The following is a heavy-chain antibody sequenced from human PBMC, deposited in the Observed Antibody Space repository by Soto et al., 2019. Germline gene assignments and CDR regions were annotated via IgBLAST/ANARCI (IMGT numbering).Heavy chain of an antibody. V-gene: IGHV1-3*01. CDR1: GYTFTSYT. CDR3: ARGGGWVGEASFDS. CDR2: INAGNGRE. J-gene: IGHJ4*02. D-gene: IGHD3-10*01. Sequence: QVQLEQSGAEVKKPGASVKVSCKTSGYTFTSYTLHWVRQAPGQGLEWMGWINAGNGREKYSQRFQDRVSLSPDKSAPTAYMELRSLESEDRAMYYWARGGGWVGEASFDSWGQGTLVTVSS.